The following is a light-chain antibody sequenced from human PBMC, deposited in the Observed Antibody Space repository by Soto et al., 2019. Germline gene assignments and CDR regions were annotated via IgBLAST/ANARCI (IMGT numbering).Light chain of an antibody. V-gene: IGLV2-8*01. CDR2: EVS. J-gene: IGLJ1*01. CDR3: CSYAGSNNFPYV. Sequence: QSALTQPPSASGSPGLSVTISCTGTSSDVGGYNYVSWYQQHPGKAPKLMIYEVSKRPSGVPDRFSGSKSGNTASLTVSGLQAEDEADYYCCSYAGSNNFPYVFGTGTKVTVL. CDR1: SSDVGGYNY.